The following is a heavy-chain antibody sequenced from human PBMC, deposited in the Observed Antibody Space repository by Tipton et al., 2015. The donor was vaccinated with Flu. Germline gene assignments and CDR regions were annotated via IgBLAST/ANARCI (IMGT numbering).Heavy chain of an antibody. J-gene: IGHJ5*02. Sequence: TLSLTCTVSGGSISSSAYYWGWIRQTPGKGLEWIGNIYYSGSTFYNPSLKSRVTISVDTSKNQFSLKLSSVTAADTAVYYCARGGGFDPWGQGTLVTVSS. CDR1: GGSISSSAYY. CDR2: IYYSGST. V-gene: IGHV4-39*07. CDR3: ARGGGFDP. D-gene: IGHD3-16*01.